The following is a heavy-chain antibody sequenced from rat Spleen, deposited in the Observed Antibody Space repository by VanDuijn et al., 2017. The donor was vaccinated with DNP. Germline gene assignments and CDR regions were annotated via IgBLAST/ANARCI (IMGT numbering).Heavy chain of an antibody. J-gene: IGHJ2*01. CDR2: ISPSGGST. CDR1: GFTFNDHW. D-gene: IGHD1-9*01. Sequence: EVLLVESDGGLVQPGRSLKLSCVASGFTFNDHWMTWIRQGPGKGLEWVASISPSGGSTYYRDSVKGRFTISRDNAENTVYLQMNSLRSEDTATYYCAKGYGYKFDYWGQGVMVTVSS. CDR3: AKGYGYKFDY. V-gene: IGHV5-58*01.